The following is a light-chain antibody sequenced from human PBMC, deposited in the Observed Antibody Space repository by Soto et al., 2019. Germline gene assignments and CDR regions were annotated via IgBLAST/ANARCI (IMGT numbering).Light chain of an antibody. J-gene: IGKJ5*01. Sequence: DIQMTQSPSSVSASVGDRVAITCRASQGIRTWLAWYQQKPGKAPKVLIYAASSLQSGVPSRFSGSGSGTDFTLTISCLQSEDFATYYCQQYYSFPITFGQGTRLEIK. CDR3: QQYYSFPIT. CDR2: AAS. CDR1: QGIRTW. V-gene: IGKV1-12*01.